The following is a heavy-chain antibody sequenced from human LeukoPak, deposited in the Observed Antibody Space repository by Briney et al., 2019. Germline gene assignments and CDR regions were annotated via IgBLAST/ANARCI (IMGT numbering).Heavy chain of an antibody. Sequence: GGSLRLSCAASGFTFSSYSMNWVRQAPGKGLEWVSSISSSSSYIYYADSVKGRFTISRDNAKNSLYLQMNSLRAEDAAVYYCAGGELLWFGEFTSSFDYWGQGTLVTVSS. CDR2: ISSSSSYI. CDR3: AGGELLWFGEFTSSFDY. J-gene: IGHJ4*02. D-gene: IGHD3-10*01. V-gene: IGHV3-21*01. CDR1: GFTFSSYS.